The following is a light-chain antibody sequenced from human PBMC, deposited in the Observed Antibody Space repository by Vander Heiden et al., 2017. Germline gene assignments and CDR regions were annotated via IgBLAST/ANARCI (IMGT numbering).Light chain of an antibody. CDR1: QRVSSN. J-gene: IGKJ4*01. Sequence: EIVMTQSPATLSVSPGERATLSCRASQRVSSNLAWYQQKPGQAPRLHIYGASTRATGIPARFSGSGSGTEFTLTISSLQSEDFAVYYCQQYNNWPSLTFGGGTKVEIK. CDR3: QQYNNWPSLT. V-gene: IGKV3-15*01. CDR2: GAS.